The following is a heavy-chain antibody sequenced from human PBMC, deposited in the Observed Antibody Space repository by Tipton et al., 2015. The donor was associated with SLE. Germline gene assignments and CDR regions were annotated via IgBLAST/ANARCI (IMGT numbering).Heavy chain of an antibody. CDR3: ARGDGDFRRGWFDP. CDR2: TYYTGST. Sequence: TLSLTCTVSGGSVSSNYWSWVRQPPGKGLEWIGYTYYTGSTNYNPSLKSRVTISLDKSKNQFSLKLDSVTAADTAVYYCARGDGDFRRGWFDPWGQGTLVTVSS. D-gene: IGHD4-17*01. V-gene: IGHV4-59*02. CDR1: GGSVSSNY. J-gene: IGHJ5*02.